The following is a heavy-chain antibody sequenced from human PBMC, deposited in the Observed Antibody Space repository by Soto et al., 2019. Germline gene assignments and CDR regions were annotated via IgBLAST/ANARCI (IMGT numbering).Heavy chain of an antibody. V-gene: IGHV3-33*01. CDR2: IWYDGSNK. CDR1: GFTFSSYG. CDR3: ARDGGCRDGYTVGCNCFDP. D-gene: IGHD5-12*01. Sequence: QVPLVKSGGGVVQPGRSLRLSCAASGFTFSSYGMHWVRQAPGKGLEWVAVIWYDGSNKYDADSVKGRFTISRDNYKTTLYLQMNSLRAEDTAVYYCARDGGCRDGYTVGCNCFDPWGQETLVTVSS. J-gene: IGHJ5*02.